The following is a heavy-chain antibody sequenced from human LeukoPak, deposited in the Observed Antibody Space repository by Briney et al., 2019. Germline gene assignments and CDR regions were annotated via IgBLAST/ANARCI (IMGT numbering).Heavy chain of an antibody. D-gene: IGHD3-10*01. CDR3: ARAWFGESDWGGFDY. CDR1: GFTFSIYN. CDR2: ISSSSSII. J-gene: IGHJ4*02. Sequence: GGSLRLSCAASGFTFSIYNMNCVRQALGKGLECVSYISSSSSIIYYADSVKGRFTISRDNAKNSLYLQMNSLRDEDTAVYYCARAWFGESDWGGFDYWGQGTLVTVSS. V-gene: IGHV3-48*02.